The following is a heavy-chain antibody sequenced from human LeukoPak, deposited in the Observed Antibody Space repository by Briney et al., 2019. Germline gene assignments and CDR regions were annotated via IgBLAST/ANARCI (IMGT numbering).Heavy chain of an antibody. J-gene: IGHJ3*02. CDR2: IYTSGST. CDR3: ARDEGRYFDWLLGSWAFDI. D-gene: IGHD3-9*01. V-gene: IGHV4-4*07. Sequence: SETLSLTCTVSGGSISSYYWSWIRQPAGKGLEWIGRIYTSGSTNYNPSLKSRVTMSVDTSKNQFSLKLSSVTAADTALYYCARDEGRYFDWLLGSWAFDIWGQGTMVTVSS. CDR1: GGSISSYY.